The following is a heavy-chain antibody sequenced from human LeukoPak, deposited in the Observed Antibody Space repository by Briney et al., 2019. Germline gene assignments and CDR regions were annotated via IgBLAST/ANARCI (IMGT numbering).Heavy chain of an antibody. CDR3: AADGGPLFDY. CDR1: GFTFSGYW. CDR2: IKQDGSEK. V-gene: IGHV3-7*02. Sequence: GGSLRLCCAASGFTFSGYWMSWVRQAPGKGLEWVSNIKQDGSEKYYVDSVKGRFTISRDNARNSLYLQMNSLRAEDTAVYYCAADGGPLFDYWGQGTLVTVSS. D-gene: IGHD3-16*01. J-gene: IGHJ4*02.